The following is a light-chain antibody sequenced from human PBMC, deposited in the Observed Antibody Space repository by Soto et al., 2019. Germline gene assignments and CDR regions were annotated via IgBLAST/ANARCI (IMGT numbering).Light chain of an antibody. Sequence: EIVLTQSPDTLSLSPGEGATLSCRASQSVNSGYIAWYRQKPGQAPKLLIFGVSTRATGIPDRFRGSGSVTDFTLTITRLEPEDFAVYFCHQYGFSPATFGQGTKVDVK. J-gene: IGKJ1*01. CDR1: QSVNSGY. V-gene: IGKV3-20*01. CDR3: HQYGFSPAT. CDR2: GVS.